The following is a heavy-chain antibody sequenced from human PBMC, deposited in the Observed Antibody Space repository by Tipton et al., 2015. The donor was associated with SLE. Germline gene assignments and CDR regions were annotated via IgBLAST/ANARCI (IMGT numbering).Heavy chain of an antibody. Sequence: LRLSCTVSGGSVSSGSYYWSWIRQPPGKGLEWIGYIYYSGSTNYNPSLKSRVTISVDTSKNQFSLKLSSVTAADTAVYYCARLTGEYWYFDLWGRGTLVTVAS. J-gene: IGHJ2*01. CDR2: IYYSGST. CDR1: GGSVSSGSYY. V-gene: IGHV4-61*01. D-gene: IGHD7-27*01. CDR3: ARLTGEYWYFDL.